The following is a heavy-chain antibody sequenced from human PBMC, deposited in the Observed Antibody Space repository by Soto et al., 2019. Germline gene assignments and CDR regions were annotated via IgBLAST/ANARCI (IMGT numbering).Heavy chain of an antibody. CDR3: ARGGAGGAHWYFDL. Sequence: SETLSLTCTVSGGSISSYYWSWIRQPPGKGLEWIGYIYYSGSTNYNPSLKSRVTISVDTSKNQFSLKLSSVTAADTAVYYCARGGAGGAHWYFDLWGRGTLVTVSS. D-gene: IGHD2-8*02. CDR1: GGSISSYY. V-gene: IGHV4-59*01. CDR2: IYYSGST. J-gene: IGHJ2*01.